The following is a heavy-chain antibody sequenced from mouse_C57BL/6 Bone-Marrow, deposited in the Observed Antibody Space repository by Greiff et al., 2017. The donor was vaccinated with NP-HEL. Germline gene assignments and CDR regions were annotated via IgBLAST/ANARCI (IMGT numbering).Heavy chain of an antibody. J-gene: IGHJ4*01. CDR3: AAHSYYYGSSSQAMDY. D-gene: IGHD1-1*01. V-gene: IGHV2-9*01. CDR1: GFSLTSYG. CDR2: IWGGGST. Sequence: QVQLKESGPGLVAPSQSLSITCTVSGFSLTSYGVDWVRQPPGKGLEWLGVIWGGGSTTSNSALMSRMSISKDNSTSQVFLKMNSLQTDDTAMYYFAAHSYYYGSSSQAMDYWGQGTSVTVSS.